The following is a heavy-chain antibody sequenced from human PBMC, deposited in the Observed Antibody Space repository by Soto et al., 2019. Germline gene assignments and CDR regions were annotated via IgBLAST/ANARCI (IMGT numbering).Heavy chain of an antibody. Sequence: QVQLQQWGAGLLRPSETLSLTCAVYGGSFSGYSWSWIRQPPGKGLEWIGEINHSGSTNYNPSLESRVTISIDTSKNQFSLKLNSVTAADTAVYYCARGGGGWYVDYWGQGTLVTVSS. J-gene: IGHJ4*02. D-gene: IGHD6-19*01. CDR1: GGSFSGYS. CDR3: ARGGGGWYVDY. V-gene: IGHV4-34*01. CDR2: INHSGST.